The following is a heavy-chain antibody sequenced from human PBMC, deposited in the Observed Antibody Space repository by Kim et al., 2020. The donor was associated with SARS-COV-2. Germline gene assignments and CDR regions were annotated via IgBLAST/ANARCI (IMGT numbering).Heavy chain of an antibody. CDR3: TRHSSSWFYYYYGMDV. CDR2: IRSKAYGGTT. J-gene: IGHJ6*02. CDR1: GFTFGDYA. V-gene: IGHV3-49*03. Sequence: GGSLRLSCTASGFTFGDYAMSWFRQAPGKGLEWVGFIRSKAYGGTTEYAASVKGRFTISRDDSKSIAYLQMNSLKTEDTAVYYCTRHSSSWFYYYYGMDVWGQGTTVTVSS. D-gene: IGHD6-13*01.